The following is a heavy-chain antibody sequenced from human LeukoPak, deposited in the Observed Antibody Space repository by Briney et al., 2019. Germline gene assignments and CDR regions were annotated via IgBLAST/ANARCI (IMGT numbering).Heavy chain of an antibody. CDR2: INSDGSST. V-gene: IGHV3-74*01. J-gene: IGHJ6*03. CDR3: ARDENYDFWSGYSHSVYMDV. D-gene: IGHD3-3*01. CDR1: GFTFSSYW. Sequence: GGSLRLSCAASGFTFSSYWMHWVRQAPGKGLVWVSRINSDGSSTSYADSVKGRFTISRDNAKNSLYLQMNSLRAEDTALYHCARDENYDFWSGYSHSVYMDVWGKGTTVTVSS.